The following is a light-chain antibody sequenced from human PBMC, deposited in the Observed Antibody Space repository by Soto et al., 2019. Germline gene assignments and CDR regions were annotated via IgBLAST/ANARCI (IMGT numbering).Light chain of an antibody. CDR2: DAS. Sequence: EIGLTQSPATLSLSPGERATLACRGSQSVSSSLAWYQQTPGQAPRLVIYDASNSATGIPARFSGSGSGTDFTLPISSLEPQDFAVYYCPPRSNWQSITFGHGTRLEIK. V-gene: IGKV3-11*01. CDR1: QSVSSS. J-gene: IGKJ5*01. CDR3: PPRSNWQSIT.